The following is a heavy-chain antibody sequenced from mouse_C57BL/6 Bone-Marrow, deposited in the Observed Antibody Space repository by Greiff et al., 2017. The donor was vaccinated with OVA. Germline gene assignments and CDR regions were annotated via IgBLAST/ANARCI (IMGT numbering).Heavy chain of an antibody. D-gene: IGHD1-1*01. Sequence: EVHLVESGEGLVKPGGSLKLSCAASGFTFSSYAMSWVRQTPEKRLEWVAYISSGGDYIYYADTVKGRFTISRDNARNTLYLQMSSLKSEDTAMYYCTRMITTVVADYYAMDYWGQGTSVTVSS. CDR1: GFTFSSYA. CDR2: ISSGGDYI. J-gene: IGHJ4*01. V-gene: IGHV5-9-1*02. CDR3: TRMITTVVADYYAMDY.